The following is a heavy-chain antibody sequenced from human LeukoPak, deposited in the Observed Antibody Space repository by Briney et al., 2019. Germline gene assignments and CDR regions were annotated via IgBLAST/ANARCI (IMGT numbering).Heavy chain of an antibody. CDR1: GFTFSSYA. V-gene: IGHV3-23*01. CDR3: VEDDSAYSSRGYFQH. J-gene: IGHJ1*01. D-gene: IGHD6-13*01. CDR2: ISGSGGTT. Sequence: GGSLRLSCAASGFTFSSYAMSWVRQAPGKGLEWVSAISGSGGTTHYADSVKGRFTISRDNSKNMLYLQMTSLRAEDTAEYYCVEDDSAYSSRGYFQHWGQGTLVTVSS.